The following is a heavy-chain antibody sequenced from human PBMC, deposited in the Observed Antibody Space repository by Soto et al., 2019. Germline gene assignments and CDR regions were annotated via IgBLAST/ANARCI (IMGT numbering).Heavy chain of an antibody. D-gene: IGHD3-16*02. CDR1: GGSFSGYY. CDR3: ARGSGYDYVWGSYRLDP. Sequence: GSLSLTCAVYGGSFSGYYWSWIRQPPGKGLEGIGEINHSGSTNYNPSLKSRVTISVDTSKNQFSLKLTSVTAADTVVYYCARGSGYDYVWGSYRLDPWGQGTLVTVSS. J-gene: IGHJ5*02. CDR2: INHSGST. V-gene: IGHV4-34*01.